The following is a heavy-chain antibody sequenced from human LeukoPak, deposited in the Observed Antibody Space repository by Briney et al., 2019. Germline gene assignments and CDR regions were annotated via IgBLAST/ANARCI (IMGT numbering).Heavy chain of an antibody. CDR1: GGSFSGYY. CDR2: INHSGST. D-gene: IGHD1-7*01. J-gene: IGHJ3*02. V-gene: IGHV4-34*01. Sequence: SETLSLTCAVYGGSFSGYYWSWIRQPPGKGLEWIGEINHSGSTNYNPSLKSRVTISVDTSKNQFSLKLSSVTAADTAVYYWASITGTTFVDDAFDIWGQGTMVTVSS. CDR3: ASITGTTFVDDAFDI.